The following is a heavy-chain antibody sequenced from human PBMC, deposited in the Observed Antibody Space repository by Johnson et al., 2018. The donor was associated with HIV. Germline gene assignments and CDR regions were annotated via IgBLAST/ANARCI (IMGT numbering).Heavy chain of an antibody. CDR1: GFSFDDYG. D-gene: IGHD6-19*01. V-gene: IGHV3-20*04. CDR3: ARVSRLGDIAVLSDAFDI. Sequence: VQLVESGGGVVRPGGSLRLSCAASGFSFDDYGMSWVRQAPGKGLEWVSGISCIGGSTGYADSVKVRFTISRTNAKNSLYLQMTSLRAQATALYYCARVSRLGDIAVLSDAFDIWGQGTMVTVSS. J-gene: IGHJ3*02. CDR2: ISCIGGST.